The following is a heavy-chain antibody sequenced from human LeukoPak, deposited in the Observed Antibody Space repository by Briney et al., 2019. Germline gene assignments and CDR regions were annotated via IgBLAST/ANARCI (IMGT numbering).Heavy chain of an antibody. CDR1: GFTFSDYY. CDR2: ISGAGHTI. D-gene: IGHD3-10*01. J-gene: IGHJ4*02. V-gene: IGHV3-11*01. Sequence: GGSLRLSCAASGFTFSDYYMTWIRQAPGTGLEWLAYISGAGHTIYYADSVRGRFAISRDNAKNSLHLQMTSLRAEDTAIYYCAKDRLKGRGATRGLDSWGPGTLVTVSS. CDR3: AKDRLKGRGATRGLDS.